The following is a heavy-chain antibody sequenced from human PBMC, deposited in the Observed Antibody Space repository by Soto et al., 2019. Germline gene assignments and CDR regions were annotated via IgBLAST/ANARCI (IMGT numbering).Heavy chain of an antibody. V-gene: IGHV3-33*03. CDR3: ASSIS. CDR1: GFIFSSYG. Sequence: PGGSLRLSCEASGFIFSSYGMHWVRQAPGKGLEGVAVIWYDGSNKNYADCVKGRFTITRDNSKNTLYLQMNSLRAEDTAVYYCASSISWGQGTLVTVSS. J-gene: IGHJ5*02. CDR2: IWYDGSNK.